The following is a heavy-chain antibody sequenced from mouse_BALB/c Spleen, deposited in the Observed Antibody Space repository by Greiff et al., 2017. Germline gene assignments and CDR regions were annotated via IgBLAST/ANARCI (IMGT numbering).Heavy chain of an antibody. J-gene: IGHJ4*01. V-gene: IGHV5-4*02. D-gene: IGHD2-1*01. CDR2: ISDGGSYT. Sequence: EVKLVESGGGLVKPGGSLKLSCAASGFTFSDYYMYWVRQTPEKRLEWVATISDGGSYTYYPDSVKGRFTISRDNAKNNLYLQMSSLKSEDTAMYYCAREGDGNYDAMDYWGQGTSVTVSS. CDR3: AREGDGNYDAMDY. CDR1: GFTFSDYY.